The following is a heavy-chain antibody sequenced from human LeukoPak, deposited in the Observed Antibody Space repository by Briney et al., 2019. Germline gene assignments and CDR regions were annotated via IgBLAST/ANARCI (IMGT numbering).Heavy chain of an antibody. J-gene: IGHJ5*02. D-gene: IGHD3-22*01. CDR3: AREPGFDSSGYLNWFDP. V-gene: IGHV4-34*01. CDR2: INHSGST. CDR1: GRSFSDYS. Sequence: SETLSLTCAVYGRSFSDYSWSWIRQPPGKGLEWIGEINHSGSTNYNPSLKSRVTISVDTSKNQLSLKLSSVTAADTAVYYCAREPGFDSSGYLNWFDPWGQGTLVTVSS.